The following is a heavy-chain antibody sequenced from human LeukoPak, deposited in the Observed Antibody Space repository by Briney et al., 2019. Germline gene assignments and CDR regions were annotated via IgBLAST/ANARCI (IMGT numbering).Heavy chain of an antibody. CDR2: ISAYNGNT. CDR3: ARDGDDYSNGLGWFDP. D-gene: IGHD4-11*01. CDR1: GYTFTSYG. Sequence: ASVKVSCKASGYTFTSYGISWVRQAPGQGLEWMGWISAYNGNTNYAQKLQGRVTMTTDTSTSTVYMELSSLRSEDTAVYYCARDGDDYSNGLGWFDPWGQGTLVTVSS. J-gene: IGHJ5*02. V-gene: IGHV1-18*01.